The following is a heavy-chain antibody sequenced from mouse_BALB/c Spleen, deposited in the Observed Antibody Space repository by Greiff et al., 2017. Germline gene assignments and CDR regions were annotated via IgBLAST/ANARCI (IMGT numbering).Heavy chain of an antibody. V-gene: IGHV1-7*01. CDR1: GYTFTSYW. CDR3: ASMITPLYAMDY. Sequence: QVQLQQSGAELAKPGASVKMSCKASGYTFTSYWMHWVKQRPGQGLEWIGYINPSTGYTEYNQKFKDKATLTADKSSSTAYMQLSSLTSEDSAVYYCASMITPLYAMDYWGQGTSVTVSS. D-gene: IGHD2-4*01. J-gene: IGHJ4*01. CDR2: INPSTGYT.